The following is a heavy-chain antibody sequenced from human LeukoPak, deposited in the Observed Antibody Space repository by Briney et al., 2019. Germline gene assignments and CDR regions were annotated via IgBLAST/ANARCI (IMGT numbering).Heavy chain of an antibody. CDR1: GFTFSSYW. D-gene: IGHD4-17*01. V-gene: IGHV3-21*01. Sequence: GGSLRLSCGVSGFTFSSYWMTWARQAPGKGLEWVSSISSSSSYIYYADSVKGRFTISRDNAKNSLYLQMNSLRAEDTAVYYCARVAVTTAAFDIWGQGTMVTVSS. J-gene: IGHJ3*02. CDR3: ARVAVTTAAFDI. CDR2: ISSSSSYI.